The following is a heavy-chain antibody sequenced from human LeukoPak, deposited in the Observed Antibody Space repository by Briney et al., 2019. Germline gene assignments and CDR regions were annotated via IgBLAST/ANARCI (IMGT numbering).Heavy chain of an antibody. V-gene: IGHV1-45*02. CDR1: VYTFTYRY. CDR2: ITPFNGNT. J-gene: IGHJ6*02. Sequence: GASVKVSCKASVYTFTYRYLHWVRQAPGQALEWMGWITPFNGNTNYAQKFQDRVTITRDRSMSTAYMELSSLRSEDTAMYYCARQGRNSNDGMDVWGQGTTVTVSS. CDR3: ARQGRNSNDGMDV. D-gene: IGHD4-23*01.